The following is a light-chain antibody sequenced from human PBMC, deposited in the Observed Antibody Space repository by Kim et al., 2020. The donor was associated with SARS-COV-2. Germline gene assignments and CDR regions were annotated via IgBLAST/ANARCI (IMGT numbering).Light chain of an antibody. Sequence: VSPGQTASITCSGDKLGDKSASWYQQKPGQSPVSVIYQDNKRPSGIPERFSGSNFGNTATLTIRGTQAMDEADYYCLAWDTSTGVFGGGTQLTVL. CDR3: LAWDTSTGV. CDR2: QDN. CDR1: KLGDKS. V-gene: IGLV3-1*01. J-gene: IGLJ2*01.